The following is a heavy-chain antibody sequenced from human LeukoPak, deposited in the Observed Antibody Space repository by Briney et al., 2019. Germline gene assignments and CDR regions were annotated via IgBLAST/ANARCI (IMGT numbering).Heavy chain of an antibody. CDR2: IYHSGST. CDR3: ASIGDILTGSPDY. V-gene: IGHV4-4*02. J-gene: IGHJ4*02. D-gene: IGHD3-9*01. CDR1: GGSISSSNW. Sequence: PSGTQSLTCAVSGGSISSSNWWSWVRQPPGKGLEWIGEIYHSGSTNYNPSLKSRVTISVDKSKNQFSLKLSSVTAADTAVYYCASIGDILTGSPDYWGQGTLVTVSS.